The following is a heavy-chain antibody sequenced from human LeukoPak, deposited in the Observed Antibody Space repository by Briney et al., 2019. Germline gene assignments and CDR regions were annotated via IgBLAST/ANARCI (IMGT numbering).Heavy chain of an antibody. Sequence: QSSETLSLTCAVYGGSFSGYYWSWIRQPPGKGLEWIGSIYYSGSTYYNPSLKSRVTISVDTSKNQFSLKLSSVTAADTAVYYCARLGYYDSSGYGISYYFDYWGQGTLVTVSS. D-gene: IGHD3-22*01. CDR2: IYYSGST. J-gene: IGHJ4*02. CDR1: GGSFSGYY. V-gene: IGHV4-34*01. CDR3: ARLGYYDSSGYGISYYFDY.